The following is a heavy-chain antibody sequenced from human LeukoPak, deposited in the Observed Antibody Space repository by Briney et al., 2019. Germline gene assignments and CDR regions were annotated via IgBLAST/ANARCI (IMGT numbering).Heavy chain of an antibody. CDR3: ARDRYFEY. CDR1: GGSISGYY. V-gene: IGHV4-59*01. CDR2: IYYSGST. J-gene: IGHJ4*02. Sequence: PSETLSLTCTVSGGSISGYYWSWIRQPPGKGLGWIGYIYYSGSTNYNPSLKSRVTISVDTSKNQFSLKLSSVTAADTAVYYCARDRYFEYWGQGTLVTVSP.